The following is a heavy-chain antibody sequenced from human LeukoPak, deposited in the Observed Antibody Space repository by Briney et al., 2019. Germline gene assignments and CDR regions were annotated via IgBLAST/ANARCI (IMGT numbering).Heavy chain of an antibody. CDR1: GGSISSYY. Sequence: SETLSLTCTVSGGSISSYYWSWIRQPAGKGLEWIGRIYTSGSTNYNPSLKSRVTMSVDTSKNQFSLKLSSVTAADTAVYYCARDNADYYYYYMDVWGKGTTVTVSS. J-gene: IGHJ6*03. CDR3: ARDNADYYYYYMDV. V-gene: IGHV4-4*07. D-gene: IGHD2-8*01. CDR2: IYTSGST.